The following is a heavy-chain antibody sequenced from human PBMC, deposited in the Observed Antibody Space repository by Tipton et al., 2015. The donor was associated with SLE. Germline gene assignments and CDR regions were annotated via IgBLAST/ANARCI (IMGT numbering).Heavy chain of an antibody. V-gene: IGHV4-59*11. CDR1: GGSISSHY. CDR2: IYYSGST. J-gene: IGHJ3*02. D-gene: IGHD3-16*01. CDR3: ARENYGQDAFDI. Sequence: TLSLTCTVSGGSISSHYWSWIQQPPGKGLEWIGYIYYSGSTNYNPSLKSRVTISVDTSKNQFSLKLSSVTAADTAVYYCARENYGQDAFDIWGQGTMVTVSS.